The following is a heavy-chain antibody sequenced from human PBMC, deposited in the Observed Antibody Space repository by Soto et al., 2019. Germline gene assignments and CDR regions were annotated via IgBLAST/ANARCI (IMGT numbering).Heavy chain of an antibody. D-gene: IGHD5-12*01. CDR1: GFTFGDYA. CDR3: TSVDIVATSDY. CDR2: IRSKAYGGTT. Sequence: GSLRLSCTASGFTFGDYAMSWFRQAPGKGLEWVGFIRSKAYGGTTEYAASVKGRFTISRDDSKSIAYLQMNSLKTEDTAVYYCTSVDIVATSDYWGQGTLVTVSS. V-gene: IGHV3-49*03. J-gene: IGHJ4*02.